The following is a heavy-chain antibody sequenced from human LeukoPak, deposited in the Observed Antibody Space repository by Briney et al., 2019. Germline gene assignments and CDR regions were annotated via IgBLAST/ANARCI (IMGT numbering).Heavy chain of an antibody. D-gene: IGHD1-26*01. CDR2: IYTSGST. V-gene: IGHV4-61*02. CDR3: AGGSYPDWFDP. J-gene: IGHJ5*02. Sequence: PSETLSLTCAVYGGSFSGSYYWSWIRQPAGKGLEWIGRIYTSGSTNYNPSLKSRVTISVDTSKNQFSLKLSSVTAADTAVYYCAGGSYPDWFDPWGQGTLVTVSS. CDR1: GGSFSGSYY.